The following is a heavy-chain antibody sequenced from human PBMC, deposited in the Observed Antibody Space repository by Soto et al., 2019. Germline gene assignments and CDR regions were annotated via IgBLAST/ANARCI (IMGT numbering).Heavy chain of an antibody. CDR1: GGTFSSYA. J-gene: IGHJ5*02. V-gene: IGHV1-69*13. D-gene: IGHD5-12*01. CDR2: IIPIFGTA. CDR3: AREMGATIKGGSWFTP. Sequence: SVKVSCKASGGTFSSYAISWVRPAPGQGLEWMGGIIPIFGTANYAQKFQGRVTITADESTSTAYRELSSLSSEDTAVYYCAREMGATIKGGSWFTPGGRGP.